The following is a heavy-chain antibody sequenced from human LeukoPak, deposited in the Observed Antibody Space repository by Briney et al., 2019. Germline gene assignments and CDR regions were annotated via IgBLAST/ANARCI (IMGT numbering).Heavy chain of an antibody. CDR3: ASSGKTYHDAFDV. CDR2: IYYSGST. Sequence: SKTLSLTCTVSGGSITSSSYYWGWIRQPPGKGLEWIGSIYYSGSTYYNPSLKSRVTISLDTSKNQFSLKLSSVTAADTAVYYCASSGKTYHDAFDVWGQGTMVTVSS. V-gene: IGHV4-39*07. CDR1: GGSITSSSYY. D-gene: IGHD1/OR15-1a*01. J-gene: IGHJ3*01.